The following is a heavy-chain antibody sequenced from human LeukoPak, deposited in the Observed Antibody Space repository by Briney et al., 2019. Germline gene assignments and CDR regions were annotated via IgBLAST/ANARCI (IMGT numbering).Heavy chain of an antibody. CDR1: GFTFSSYA. CDR3: AKDLGYGGYNWFDP. J-gene: IGHJ5*02. V-gene: IGHV3-23*01. Sequence: GGSLRLSCAASGFTFSSYAMSWVRQAPGKGLEWVSAIIGSGGSTYYADSVKGRFTISRDNSKNTLYLQMNSLRAEDTAVYYCAKDLGYGGYNWFDPWGQGTLVTVSS. CDR2: IIGSGGST. D-gene: IGHD3-16*01.